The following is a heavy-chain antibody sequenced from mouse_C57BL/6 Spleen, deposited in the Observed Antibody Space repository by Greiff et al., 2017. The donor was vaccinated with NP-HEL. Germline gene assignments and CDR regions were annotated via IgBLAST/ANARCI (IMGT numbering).Heavy chain of an antibody. V-gene: IGHV1-47*01. CDR2: FHPYNDDT. D-gene: IGHD1-1*01. CDR3: ARGVYYGKYYAMDY. Sequence: QVQLKESGAELVKPGASVKMSCKASGYTFTTYPIEWMKQNHGKSLEWIGNFHPYNDDTKYNEKFKGKATLTVEKSSSTVYLELSRLTSDDSAVYYCARGVYYGKYYAMDYWGQGTSVTVSS. J-gene: IGHJ4*01. CDR1: GYTFTTYP.